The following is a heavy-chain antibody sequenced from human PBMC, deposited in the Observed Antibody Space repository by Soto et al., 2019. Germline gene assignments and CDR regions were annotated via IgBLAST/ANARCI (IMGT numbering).Heavy chain of an antibody. CDR1: GYSFTTYW. J-gene: IGHJ6*02. V-gene: IGHV5-51*01. CDR2: IYPGDSDT. D-gene: IGHD3-3*01. CDR3: ARLRDFWSRPDKGNYYYGMDV. Sequence: PGESLKISCKGSGYSFTTYWIGWVRQMPGRGLEWMGIIYPGDSDTRYSPSFQGQVTISADRSITTAYLQWSSLKASDTAMYYCARLRDFWSRPDKGNYYYGMDVWGQGTTVTVSS.